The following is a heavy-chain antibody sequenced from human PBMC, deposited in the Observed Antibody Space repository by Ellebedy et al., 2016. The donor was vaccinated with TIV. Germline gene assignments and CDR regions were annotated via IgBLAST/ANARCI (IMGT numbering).Heavy chain of an antibody. D-gene: IGHD5-12*01. CDR2: ISGSGGST. CDR1: GLTFSRYA. V-gene: IGHV3-23*01. J-gene: IGHJ3*01. Sequence: GESLKISCAASGLTFSRYAMNWVRQAPGKGLEWVSGISGSGGSTNYADSVKGRFTIPRDNSKNRLYLQMNRLRTEDTAVYYCAKDAVGNIAATIRHWGQGTMVTVSS. CDR3: AKDAVGNIAATIRH.